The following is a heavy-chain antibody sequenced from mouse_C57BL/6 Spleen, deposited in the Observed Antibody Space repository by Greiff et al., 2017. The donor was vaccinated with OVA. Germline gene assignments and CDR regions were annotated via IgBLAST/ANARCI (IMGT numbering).Heavy chain of an antibody. CDR2: IYPGDGDT. J-gene: IGHJ2*01. CDR3: ARPSPMVKDYFDY. D-gene: IGHD2-2*01. V-gene: IGHV1-82*01. Sequence: VKLVESGPELVKPGASVKISCKASGYAFSSSWMHWVKQRPGKGLEWIGRIYPGDGDTNYNGKFKGKATLTADKSSSTAYMQLSSLTSADSAVYFCARPSPMVKDYFDYWGQGTTLTVAS. CDR1: GYAFSSSW.